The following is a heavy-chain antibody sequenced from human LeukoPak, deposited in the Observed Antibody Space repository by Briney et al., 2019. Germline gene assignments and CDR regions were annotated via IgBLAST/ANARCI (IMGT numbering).Heavy chain of an antibody. V-gene: IGHV3-21*01. CDR3: ARVSGYSSSYGMDV. Sequence: GGSLRLSCAASGFTFSSYSMNWVRQAPGKGLEWVSSISSSSSYIYYADSVKGRFTISRENAKNSLYLQMNSLRAGDTAVYYCARVSGYSSSYGMDVWGQGTTVTVSS. CDR1: GFTFSSYS. D-gene: IGHD6-19*01. CDR2: ISSSSSYI. J-gene: IGHJ6*02.